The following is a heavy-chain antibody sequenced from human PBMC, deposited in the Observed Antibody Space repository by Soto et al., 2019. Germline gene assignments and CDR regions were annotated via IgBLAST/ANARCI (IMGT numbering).Heavy chain of an antibody. D-gene: IGHD6-19*01. CDR2: MYYSGST. CDR3: ARQGYRSSPGVIDN. J-gene: IGHJ4*02. CDR1: GGSISSSSCY. V-gene: IGHV4-39*01. Sequence: SETLSLTCTVSGGSISSSSCYWGWLRQPPGKGLEWIGSMYYSGSTYYNPSLKSRVTISVDTSKNQFSLKLTSVPAADTSLYFCARQGYRSSPGVIDNWGQGTLGTVSS.